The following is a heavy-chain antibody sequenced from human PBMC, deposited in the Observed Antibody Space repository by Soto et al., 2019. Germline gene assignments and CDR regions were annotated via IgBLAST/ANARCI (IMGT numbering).Heavy chain of an antibody. Sequence: SETLSLTCTVSGGSISRGGDYWTWIRQDPGKGLEWIGYISDSGDTYYNPSLRSRVTISVDTSKNQFSLNLSSVTAADTAVYYRARVSGQSRYYWGQGTLVTVSS. CDR2: ISDSGDT. CDR3: ARVSGQSRYY. V-gene: IGHV4-31*03. CDR1: GGSISRGGDY. J-gene: IGHJ4*02. D-gene: IGHD3-10*01.